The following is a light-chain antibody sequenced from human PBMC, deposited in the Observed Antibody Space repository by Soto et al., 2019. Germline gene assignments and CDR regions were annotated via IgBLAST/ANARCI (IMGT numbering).Light chain of an antibody. CDR1: QRVSSSY. CDR2: GAS. Sequence: ELELPQSPGTLPLSPDERATGSYRASQRVSSSYLAWYQQKPGQAPRLLIYGASSRATGIPDRFSGSGSGTDFTLTISRLEPEDFAVYYCQQYGSSHSITFGQGRRLDI. J-gene: IGKJ5*01. CDR3: QQYGSSHSIT. V-gene: IGKV3-20*01.